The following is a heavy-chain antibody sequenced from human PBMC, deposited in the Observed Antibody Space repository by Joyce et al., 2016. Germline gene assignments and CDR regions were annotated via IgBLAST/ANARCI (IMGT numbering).Heavy chain of an antibody. V-gene: IGHV1-46*01. Sequence: LVQSGPEVKKPGASVMVSCKASGYTFTSYYIHWVRQTPGQGLEWMGVINPSTGSTTYAQRFQGRLTMTSYTSTSTVSMGVSGLGSEDTAVFYCAGHGGYCSGGGWYRDWFDSWGQGTLVAVSS. CDR2: INPSTGST. CDR1: GYTFTSYY. D-gene: IGHD2-15*01. J-gene: IGHJ5*01. CDR3: AGHGGYCSGGGWYRDWFDS.